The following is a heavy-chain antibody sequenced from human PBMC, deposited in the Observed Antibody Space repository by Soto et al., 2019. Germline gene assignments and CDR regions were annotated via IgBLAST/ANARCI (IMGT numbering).Heavy chain of an antibody. D-gene: IGHD1-26*01. J-gene: IGHJ6*02. CDR1: GFTFSDYY. CDR2: ISSSGSTI. V-gene: IGHV3-11*01. CDR3: ARAVWGFMDYYYYGMDV. Sequence: GGSLRLSCAASGFTFSDYYMRWIRHAPGKGLEWVSYISSSGSTIYYADSVKGRFTISRDNAKNSLYLQMNSLRAEDTAVYYCARAVWGFMDYYYYGMDVWGQGTTVTVSS.